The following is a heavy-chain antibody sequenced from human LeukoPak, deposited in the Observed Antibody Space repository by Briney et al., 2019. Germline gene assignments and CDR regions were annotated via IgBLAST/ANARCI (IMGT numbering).Heavy chain of an antibody. J-gene: IGHJ4*02. V-gene: IGHV1-2*02. CDR1: GYTFTGYY. D-gene: IGHD3-16*02. CDR3: ARDARDYVWGSYRPFDY. CDR2: INPNSGGT. Sequence: ASVKVSCKASGYTFTGYYMHWVRQAPGQGLEWMGWINPNSGGTNYAQKFQGRVTMTRDTSISTAYMELSRLRSDDTAVYYCARDARDYVWGSYRPFDYWGQGTLVTVSS.